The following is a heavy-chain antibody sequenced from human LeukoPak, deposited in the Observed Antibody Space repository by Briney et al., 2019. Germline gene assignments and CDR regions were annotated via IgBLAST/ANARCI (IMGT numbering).Heavy chain of an antibody. D-gene: IGHD4-17*01. Sequence: GASVKVSCKASGYSFSDYAIQWVRQAPGQRLEWXXXXNAGNGKTKYSQNFQGRGTITRDRSASTAYMELSSLRSEDTSIYYCARGRWTATETTYYLDYWGQGTLVTVSS. V-gene: IGHV1-3*01. CDR1: GYSFSDYA. CDR3: ARGRWTATETTYYLDY. CDR2: XNAGNGKT. J-gene: IGHJ4*02.